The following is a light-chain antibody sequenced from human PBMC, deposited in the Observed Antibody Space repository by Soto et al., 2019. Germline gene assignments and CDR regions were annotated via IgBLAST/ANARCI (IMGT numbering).Light chain of an antibody. CDR3: QQYYSTPS. J-gene: IGKJ4*01. CDR2: WAS. Sequence: DIVLTQSPDSLGVSLGERATINCKSSQSVLISSNNKNYLAWYQQKPGQPPKLLIYWASTRESGVPDRFSGSGTVTDFTLNISNLQAEDGAVYYCQQYYSTPSFGGGTKVEIK. V-gene: IGKV4-1*01. CDR1: QSVLISSNNKNY.